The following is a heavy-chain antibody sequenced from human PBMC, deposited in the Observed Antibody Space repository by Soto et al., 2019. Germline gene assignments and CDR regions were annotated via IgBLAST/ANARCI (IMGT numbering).Heavy chain of an antibody. J-gene: IGHJ6*02. CDR3: ARDNEEKFVAAAGTIYYYYYGMDV. V-gene: IGHV3-23*01. CDR2: ISGSGTVT. D-gene: IGHD6-13*01. Sequence: PGGSLRLSCATSGFTFSTCAMSWVRQAPGKGLEWVSIISGSGTVTFYADSVKGRFSISRDSSKNTLFLQMNSLRAEDTAVYYCARDNEEKFVAAAGTIYYYYYGMDVWGQGTTVTVSS. CDR1: GFTFSTCA.